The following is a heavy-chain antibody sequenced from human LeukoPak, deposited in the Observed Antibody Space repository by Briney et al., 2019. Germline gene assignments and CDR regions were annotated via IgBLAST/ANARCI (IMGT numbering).Heavy chain of an antibody. V-gene: IGHV4-39*07. J-gene: IGHJ6*03. D-gene: IGHD2-8*01. Sequence: SETLSLTCTFSGASISSNSYYWGWIRQPPGKGLEWIGSIYYSGSTYYNPSLKSRVTLSVDTSKNQFSLKLSSVTAADTAVYYCARGDGPGNYYYYMDVWGKGTTVTVFS. CDR2: IYYSGST. CDR1: GASISSNSYY. CDR3: ARGDGPGNYYYYMDV.